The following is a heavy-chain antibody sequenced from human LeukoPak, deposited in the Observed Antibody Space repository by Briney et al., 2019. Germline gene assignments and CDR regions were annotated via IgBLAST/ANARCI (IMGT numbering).Heavy chain of an antibody. CDR3: ARDSEAYCGGDCYFDY. V-gene: IGHV3-30*04. J-gene: IGHJ4*02. Sequence: GGSLRLSCAASGFTFSSYAMHWVRQAPGKGLEWGAVISYDGSNKYYADSVKGRFTISRDNSKNTLYLQMNSLRAEDTAVYYCARDSEAYCGGDCYFDYWGQGTLVTVSS. CDR2: ISYDGSNK. D-gene: IGHD2-21*02. CDR1: GFTFSSYA.